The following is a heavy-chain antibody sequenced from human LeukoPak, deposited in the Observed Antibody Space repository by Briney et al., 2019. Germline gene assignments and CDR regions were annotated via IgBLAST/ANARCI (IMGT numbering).Heavy chain of an antibody. Sequence: AQTLSLTCTVSGGSISSGDYYWGWIRQPPGKSLEWIGEIYYSGSTYYNPSLKSRVTISVDTSKNQCSLKLSSVTAADPAVYYCARDRYYYDSSGYFRHSSYYGMDVWGQGTTVTVSS. CDR2: IYYSGST. D-gene: IGHD3-22*01. CDR1: GGSISSGDYY. J-gene: IGHJ6*02. V-gene: IGHV4-30-4*01. CDR3: ARDRYYYDSSGYFRHSSYYGMDV.